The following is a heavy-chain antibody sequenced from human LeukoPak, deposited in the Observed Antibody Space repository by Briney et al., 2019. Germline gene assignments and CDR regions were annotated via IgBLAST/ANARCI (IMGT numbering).Heavy chain of an antibody. CDR1: GFTFDDYG. CDR3: ARSSTRYCSGGSCYSGVLGYFDY. V-gene: IGHV3-48*01. CDR2: ISSSRRTI. J-gene: IGHJ4*02. Sequence: PGGSLRLSCAASGFTFDDYGMSWVRQAPGKGLEWVSYISSSRRTISYADSVKGRFTISRDNAKNSLYLQMNSLRAEDTAVYYCARSSTRYCSGGSCYSGVLGYFDYWGQGTLVTVSS. D-gene: IGHD2-15*01.